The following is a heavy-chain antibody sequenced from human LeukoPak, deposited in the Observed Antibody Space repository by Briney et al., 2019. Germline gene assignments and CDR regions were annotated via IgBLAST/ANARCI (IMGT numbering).Heavy chain of an antibody. Sequence: GGSLRLSCAASGFTFSSYWMHWVRQAPGEGLVWVSGINTDGSSTNYADPVKGRFTISRDNAKNTLYLQMNSLRAEDTAVYYCARDVRRNWYFDLWGRGTLVTVSS. J-gene: IGHJ2*01. V-gene: IGHV3-74*01. CDR2: INTDGSST. CDR3: ARDVRRNWYFDL. CDR1: GFTFSSYW.